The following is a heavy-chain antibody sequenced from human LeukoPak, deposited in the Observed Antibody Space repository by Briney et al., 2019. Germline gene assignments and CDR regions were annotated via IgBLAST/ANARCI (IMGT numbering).Heavy chain of an antibody. V-gene: IGHV1-46*01. D-gene: IGHD5-24*01. CDR1: GYTFTSYY. CDR3: ARDRDGYNRFDY. Sequence: ASVKVSCKASGYTFTSYYMHWVRQATGQGLDWMGIINPSGGSTSYAQKFQGRVTMTSDTSTNTVYMELSSLRAEHTAVYYCARDRDGYNRFDYWGQGTLVTVSS. J-gene: IGHJ4*02. CDR2: INPSGGST.